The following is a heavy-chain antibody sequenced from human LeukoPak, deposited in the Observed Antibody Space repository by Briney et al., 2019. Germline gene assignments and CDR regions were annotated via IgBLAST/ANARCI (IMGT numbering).Heavy chain of an antibody. J-gene: IGHJ2*01. CDR2: IWYDGSNK. Sequence: PGRSLRLSCAASGFTFSSYDMHWVRQAPGKGLEWVAVIWYDGSNKYYADSVKGRFTISRDNSKNTLYLQMNSLRAEDTAVYYCAKDLGTYYDSSGIAFDLWGRGTLVTVSS. D-gene: IGHD3-22*01. CDR1: GFTFSSYD. CDR3: AKDLGTYYDSSGIAFDL. V-gene: IGHV3-33*06.